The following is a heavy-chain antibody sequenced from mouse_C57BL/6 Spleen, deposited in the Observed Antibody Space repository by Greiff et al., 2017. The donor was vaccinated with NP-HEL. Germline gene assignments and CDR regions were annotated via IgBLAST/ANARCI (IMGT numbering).Heavy chain of an antibody. J-gene: IGHJ3*01. D-gene: IGHD2-4*01. V-gene: IGHV1-80*01. CDR1: GYAFSSYW. CDR2: IYPGDGDT. CDR3: ARSSYYDYDVGCAY. Sequence: VQLQQSGAELVKPGASVKISCKASGYAFSSYWMNWVKQRPGKGLEWIGQIYPGDGDTNYNGKFKGKATLTADKSSSTAYMQLSSLTSEDSAVYFCARSSYYDYDVGCAYWGQGTLVTVSA.